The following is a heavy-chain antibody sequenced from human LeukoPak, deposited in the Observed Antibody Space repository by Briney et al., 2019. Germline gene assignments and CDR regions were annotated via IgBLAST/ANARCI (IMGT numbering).Heavy chain of an antibody. J-gene: IGHJ4*02. CDR3: ARLIRGYSYGHDS. Sequence: GESLKISCKASGSTFTSYWIGWVRQMPGKGLEWMGIIYPGDSDTRYSPSFQGQVTISADKPISTAYLQWSSLKAPDSAMYYCARLIRGYSYGHDSWGQGTLVTVSS. V-gene: IGHV5-51*01. CDR2: IYPGDSDT. CDR1: GSTFTSYW. D-gene: IGHD5-18*01.